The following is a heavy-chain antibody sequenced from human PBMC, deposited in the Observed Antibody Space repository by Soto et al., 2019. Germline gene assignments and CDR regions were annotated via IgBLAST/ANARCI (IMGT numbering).Heavy chain of an antibody. D-gene: IGHD6-13*01. V-gene: IGHV1-69*01. J-gene: IGHJ6*02. CDR3: GRSWYYCYGMDV. Sequence: QVQLVQSGAEVKKPGSSVKGSCKDSGGTFSRYAISWVRQAPGQGLEWMGGIIPIFGTANYAQKFQSRVKINADDSTCTAYMELSSLRSVDTAVYYCGRSWYYCYGMDVWGQATTVTGSS. CDR2: IIPIFGTA. CDR1: GGTFSRYA.